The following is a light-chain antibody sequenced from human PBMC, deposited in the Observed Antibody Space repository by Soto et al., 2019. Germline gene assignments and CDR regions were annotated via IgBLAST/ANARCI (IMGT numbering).Light chain of an antibody. CDR3: QHYDHCPPFT. CDR2: GAS. CDR1: QDIRKY. Sequence: DIQMTQSPSSLSASVGDRVTITCQASQDIRKYLSWYQQKPGKAPKLLIYGASYLETGVPSRFSGSGYGTDFTFTISSLQPEDIATYYCQHYDHCPPFTFCPGTKVTIK. J-gene: IGKJ3*01. V-gene: IGKV1-33*01.